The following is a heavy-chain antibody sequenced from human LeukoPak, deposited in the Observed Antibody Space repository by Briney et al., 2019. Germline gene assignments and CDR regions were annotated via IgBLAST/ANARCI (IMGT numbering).Heavy chain of an antibody. CDR1: GFTFSSYS. D-gene: IGHD3-22*01. CDR2: IIGSGGST. CDR3: AKGTYYYDSSGYYGGYYFDY. V-gene: IGHV3-23*01. J-gene: IGHJ4*02. Sequence: GGSLRLSCAASGFTFSSYSMNWVRRAPGKGLEWVSAIIGSGGSTYYADSVKGRFTISRDNSKNTLYLQMNSLRAEDTAVYYCAKGTYYYDSSGYYGGYYFDYWGQGTLVTVSS.